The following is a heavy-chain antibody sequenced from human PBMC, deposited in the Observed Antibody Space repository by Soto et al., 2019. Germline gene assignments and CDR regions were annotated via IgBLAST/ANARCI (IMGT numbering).Heavy chain of an antibody. CDR3: AKMYSGSSPLQY. V-gene: IGHV3-53*01. D-gene: IGHD1-26*01. J-gene: IGHJ4*02. Sequence: EVQLVESRGGLIQPGGSLRLSCAASGFTVSSTYMSWVRQAPGEGLEWVSVIYSGGSTFYADSVKGRFTISRDNSKNTLYLHMNSLRAEDTAVYYCAKMYSGSSPLQYWGQGTLVTVSS. CDR2: IYSGGST. CDR1: GFTVSSTY.